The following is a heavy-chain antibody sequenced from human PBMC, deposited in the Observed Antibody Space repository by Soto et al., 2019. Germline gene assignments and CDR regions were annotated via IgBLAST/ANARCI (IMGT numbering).Heavy chain of an antibody. CDR2: IYYSGST. J-gene: IGHJ4*02. CDR1: GGSISSYY. Sequence: QVQLQESGPGLVKPSETLSLTCTVSGGSISSYYWSWIRQPPGKGLEWIGYIYYSGSTNYNPSLKSRVTISVDTSKNQFSLKLSSVTAADTAVYYCASRNRVSSSGYYYIWGQGTLVTVSS. D-gene: IGHD3-22*01. V-gene: IGHV4-59*01. CDR3: ASRNRVSSSGYYYI.